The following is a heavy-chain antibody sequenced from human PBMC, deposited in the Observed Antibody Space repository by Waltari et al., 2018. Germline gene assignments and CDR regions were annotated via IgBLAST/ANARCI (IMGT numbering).Heavy chain of an antibody. Sequence: QMQLQESGPGLVKPSETLSLTCTVSGGSISSRSYYWGWVRQPPGKGLELIGSIYYSWSTYYNPSLKSRVTISVDTSKNQFSLKLSSVTAADTAVYYCARHTGNSYGYLPFDYWGQGTLVTVSS. D-gene: IGHD5-18*01. V-gene: IGHV4-39*01. CDR3: ARHTGNSYGYLPFDY. J-gene: IGHJ4*02. CDR1: GGSISSRSYY. CDR2: IYYSWST.